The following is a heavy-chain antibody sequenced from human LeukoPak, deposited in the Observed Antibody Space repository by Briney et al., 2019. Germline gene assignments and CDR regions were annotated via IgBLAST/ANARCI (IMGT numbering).Heavy chain of an antibody. V-gene: IGHV4-34*01. CDR2: INHSGST. D-gene: IGHD4/OR15-4a*01. J-gene: IGHJ3*02. CDR3: AREYGGNRGDAFDI. CDR1: GGSFSGYY. Sequence: SETLSLTCAVYGGSFSGYYWSWIRQPPGKGLEWIGEINHSGSTNYNPSLKSRVTISVDTSKNQFSLKLSSVTAADTAVYYCAREYGGNRGDAFDIWGQGTMVTVSS.